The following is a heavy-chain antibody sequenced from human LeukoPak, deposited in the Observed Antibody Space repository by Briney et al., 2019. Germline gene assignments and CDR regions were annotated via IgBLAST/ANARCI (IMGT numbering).Heavy chain of an antibody. CDR2: ISPNSGAT. V-gene: IGHV1-2*06. CDR3: ARVVTGTGWFDP. CDR1: GPTFSVYY. J-gene: IGHJ5*02. D-gene: IGHD1-1*01. Sequence: ASVKVSCKASGPTFSVYYIHWVRQAPGQGPEWMGRISPNSGATNYAQKFQGRVTMTRDTSISTAYMELSSLTSDDSAVYYCARVVTGTGWFDPCGQGTLVTVSS.